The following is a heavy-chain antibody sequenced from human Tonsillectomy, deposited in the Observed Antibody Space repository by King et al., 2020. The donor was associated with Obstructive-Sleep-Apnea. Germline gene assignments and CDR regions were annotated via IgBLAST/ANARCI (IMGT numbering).Heavy chain of an antibody. J-gene: IGHJ4*02. CDR3: ASQPNHCSSTSCYDY. V-gene: IGHV3-9*01. CDR1: GFTFDDYA. Sequence: VQLVESGGGLVQPGRSLRLSCAASGFTFDDYAIHWVRQAPGKGLEWVSGISWNSGSIGYADSVKGRFTISRDNAKNSLYLQMNSLRAEDTALYYCASQPNHCSSTSCYDYWGQGTLVTVSS. CDR2: ISWNSGSI. D-gene: IGHD2-2*01.